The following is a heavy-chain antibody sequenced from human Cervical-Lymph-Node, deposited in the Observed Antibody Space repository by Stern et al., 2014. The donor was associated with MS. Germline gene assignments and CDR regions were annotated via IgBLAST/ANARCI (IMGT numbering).Heavy chain of an antibody. V-gene: IGHV1-24*01. D-gene: IGHD2-21*02. CDR2: FDPEHGET. Sequence: QVQLVQSGAEVKKPGASVKVSCKVSGYTLSDISMHWVRQAPGKGLEWMGGFDPEHGETRYAQKFEGRVTMAEGRSTDTAYMELSSLRSEDTAVYYCATHRGRVTYYYGMDVWGQGTTVPVSS. CDR3: ATHRGRVTYYYGMDV. J-gene: IGHJ6*02. CDR1: GYTLSDIS.